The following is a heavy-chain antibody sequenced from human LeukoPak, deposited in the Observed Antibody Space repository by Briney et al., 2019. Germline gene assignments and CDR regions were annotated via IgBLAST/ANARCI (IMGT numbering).Heavy chain of an antibody. Sequence: PGASVKVSCKASGGTFSSHAISWVRQAPGQGLEWVGGIIPIFGTTNYAQKFQGRVTITTDESTSTGYMELRSLRSDDTAVYYCARGDSGYDYGFDNWGQGTLVTVSS. CDR3: ARGDSGYDYGFDN. J-gene: IGHJ4*02. CDR2: IIPIFGTT. CDR1: GGTFSSHA. D-gene: IGHD5-12*01. V-gene: IGHV1-69*05.